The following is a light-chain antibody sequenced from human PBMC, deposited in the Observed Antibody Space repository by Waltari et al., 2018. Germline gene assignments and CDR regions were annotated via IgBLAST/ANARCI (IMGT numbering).Light chain of an antibody. J-gene: IGKJ5*01. CDR3: QQSHSIPRT. CDR1: QSISTY. Sequence: DIQMTQSPSSLSASVGDRVTITCRASQSISTYFNWYQQKPGRAPKLLIYGASSLQSGVPSRFSGSGSGTDFTLTISSLQPEDFATFYCQQSHSIPRTFGQGTRLEIK. CDR2: GAS. V-gene: IGKV1-39*01.